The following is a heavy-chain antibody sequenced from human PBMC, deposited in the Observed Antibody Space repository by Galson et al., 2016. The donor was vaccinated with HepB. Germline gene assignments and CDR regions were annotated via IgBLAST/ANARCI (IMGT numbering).Heavy chain of an antibody. CDR1: GFLFSSFG. Sequence: SLRLSCAASGFLFSSFGMSWVRQAPGKGLEWVSGIGGSGSSTYYAASVKGRFTISRDNSKNTLYLQMNSLGGGDTAVYYCVESNPPYYDIVTGYYRFDYWGQGTLVTVSS. CDR3: VESNPPYYDIVTGYYRFDY. J-gene: IGHJ4*02. V-gene: IGHV3-23*01. CDR2: IGGSGSST. D-gene: IGHD3-9*01.